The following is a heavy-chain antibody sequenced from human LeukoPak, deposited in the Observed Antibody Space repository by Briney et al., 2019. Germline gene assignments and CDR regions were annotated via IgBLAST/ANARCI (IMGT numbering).Heavy chain of an antibody. V-gene: IGHV3-30*01. D-gene: IGHD1-26*01. CDR1: GFTFSSYA. J-gene: IGHJ3*02. CDR3: AREDSLLSIVGADFDAFDI. CDR2: ISYDGSNK. Sequence: GGSLRLSCAASGFTFSSYAMHWVRQAPGKGLEWVAVISYDGSNKYYADSVKGRFTISRDNSKNTLYLQMNSLRAEDTAVYYCAREDSLLSIVGADFDAFDIWGQGTMVTVSS.